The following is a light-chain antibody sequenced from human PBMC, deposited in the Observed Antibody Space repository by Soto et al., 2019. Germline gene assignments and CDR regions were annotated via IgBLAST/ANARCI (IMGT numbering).Light chain of an antibody. CDR1: DSDIGSFNY. Sequence: QSALTQPASLSGSPGQSITISCTGTDSDIGSFNYVSWYQHHPGKAPKVLISEVSIRPSGLSDRFSGSKSGNTASLSISGLQADDEAHYYCSSYTRSRTVIFGGGTKVTVL. CDR2: EVS. CDR3: SSYTRSRTVI. V-gene: IGLV2-14*01. J-gene: IGLJ2*01.